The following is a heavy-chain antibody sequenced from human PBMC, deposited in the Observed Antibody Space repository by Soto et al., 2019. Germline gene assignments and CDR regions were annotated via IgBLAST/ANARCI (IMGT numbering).Heavy chain of an antibody. CDR3: GKTDCDSSSCYTVDT. V-gene: IGHV3-23*01. CDR1: GFTFNNYA. D-gene: IGHD2-2*02. J-gene: IGHJ5*02. Sequence: EVQVLESGGDLVQPGGSLRLSCAASGFTFNNYAMSWVRQAPGKGLEWVSNINSRGDGTYYADSVKGRFTISRDNSKNTLYLQMSSLRAEDTALYFCGKTDCDSSSCYTVDTWGQGTLVTVSS. CDR2: INSRGDGT.